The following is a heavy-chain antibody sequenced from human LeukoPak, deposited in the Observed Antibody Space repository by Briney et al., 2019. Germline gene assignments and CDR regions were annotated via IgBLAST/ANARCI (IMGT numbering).Heavy chain of an antibody. Sequence: PGGSLRLSCAASGFTVDRKHMTWVRQAPGEGLQWISFIYTGGNTYYSDSVKSRFTVSRDTSKNTLYLQMDSLRDEDTGVYRCAARDGGDYPYFDYWGPGTLVTVSS. J-gene: IGHJ4*02. CDR3: AARDGGDYPYFDY. V-gene: IGHV3-66*01. CDR2: IYTGGNT. CDR1: GFTVDRKH. D-gene: IGHD4-17*01.